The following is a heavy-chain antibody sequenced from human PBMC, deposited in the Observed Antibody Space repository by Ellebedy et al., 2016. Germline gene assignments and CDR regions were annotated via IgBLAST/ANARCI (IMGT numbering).Heavy chain of an antibody. CDR3: AKAPTAIFAHFYYYYYYMDV. CDR1: GFTFSSYA. J-gene: IGHJ6*03. D-gene: IGHD2-21*02. CDR2: ISGSGGST. Sequence: GGSLRLSCAASGFTFSSYAMSWVRQAPGRRLEWVSAISGSGGSTHYVDSVRGRFTISRDNSKNTLYLQMTSLRAEDTAVYYFAKAPTAIFAHFYYYYYYMDVWGKGTTVTVSS. V-gene: IGHV3-23*01.